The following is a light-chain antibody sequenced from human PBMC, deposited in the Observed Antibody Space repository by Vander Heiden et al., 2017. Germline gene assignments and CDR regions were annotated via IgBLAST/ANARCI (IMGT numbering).Light chain of an antibody. J-gene: IGKJ1*01. V-gene: IGKV3-20*01. CDR2: GAS. CDR1: QSVSSSY. Sequence: EIVLTQSPATLSLSPGERATLSCRASQSVSSSYLAWYQQKPGQAPRLLIHGASSRATGIPDRFSGSGSGTDFTLTINRLEPEDFAVYYCQQYGSSLPWTFGQGTKVEIK. CDR3: QQYGSSLPWT.